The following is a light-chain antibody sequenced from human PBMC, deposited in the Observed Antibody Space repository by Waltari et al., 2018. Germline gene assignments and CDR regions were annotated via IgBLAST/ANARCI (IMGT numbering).Light chain of an antibody. V-gene: IGKV1-5*03. CDR3: QQYNSYPFT. Sequence: DIQMTQSPSTLSASVGDRVTITCRASQSISSWLAWYQQKPGKAPKLLIYKASSLESGVPSRFSGSGSGTEFTLTISSLQPDDFATYYCQQYNSYPFTFGPGTKVDFK. CDR2: KAS. J-gene: IGKJ3*01. CDR1: QSISSW.